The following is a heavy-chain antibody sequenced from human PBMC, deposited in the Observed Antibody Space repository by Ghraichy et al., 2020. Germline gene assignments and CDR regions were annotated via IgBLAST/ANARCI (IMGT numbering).Heavy chain of an antibody. CDR1: GFTFSSYW. Sequence: LSLTCAASGFTFSSYWMSWVRQAPGKGLEWVANIKQDGSEKYYVDSVKGRFTISRDNAKNSLYLQMNSLRAEDTAVYYCARESLATDPPLGYWGQGTLVTVSS. V-gene: IGHV3-7*03. CDR3: ARESLATDPPLGY. J-gene: IGHJ4*02. CDR2: IKQDGSEK.